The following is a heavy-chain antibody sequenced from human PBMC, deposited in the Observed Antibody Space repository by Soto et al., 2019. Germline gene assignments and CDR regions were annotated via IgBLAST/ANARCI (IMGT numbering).Heavy chain of an antibody. CDR2: IYYSGST. CDR3: ARRVEAPPWFDP. Sequence: SETLSLTCTVSGGSISSSSYYWGWIRQPPGKGLEWIGSIYYSGSTYYNPSLKSRVTISVDTSKNQFSLKLSSVTAADTAVYYCARRVEAPPWFDPWGQGTLVTVSS. CDR1: GGSISSSSYY. J-gene: IGHJ5*02. D-gene: IGHD1-26*01. V-gene: IGHV4-39*01.